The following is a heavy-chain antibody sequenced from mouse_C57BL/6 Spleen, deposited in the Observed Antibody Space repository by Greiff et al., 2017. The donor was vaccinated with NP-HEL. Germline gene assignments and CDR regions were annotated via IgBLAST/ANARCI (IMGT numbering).Heavy chain of an antibody. J-gene: IGHJ3*01. Sequence: EVKLVESGEGLVKPGGSLKLSCAASGFTFSSYAMSWVRQTPEKRLEWVAYISSGGDYIYYADTVKGRFTFSKDNARNTLYLQISSLKSEDTAMYYSTRLYGGCYVFAYWGQGTLVTVSA. D-gene: IGHD1-1*02. CDR3: TRLYGGCYVFAY. CDR1: GFTFSSYA. V-gene: IGHV5-9-1*02. CDR2: ISSGGDYI.